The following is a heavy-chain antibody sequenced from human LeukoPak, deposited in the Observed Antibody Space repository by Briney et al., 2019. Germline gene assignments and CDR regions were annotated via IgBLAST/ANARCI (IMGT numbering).Heavy chain of an antibody. CDR1: GFTVSSNY. Sequence: GGSLRLSCAASGFTVSSNYMSWVRQAPGKGLEWVSVIYSGGSTYYADSVKGRFTISRDNSKNTLYLQMNSLRAEDTAVYYCARNYYDSSGLVLWIKWFDPWGQGTLVTVSS. CDR3: ARNYYDSSGLVLWIKWFDP. CDR2: IYSGGST. D-gene: IGHD3-22*01. J-gene: IGHJ5*02. V-gene: IGHV3-53*01.